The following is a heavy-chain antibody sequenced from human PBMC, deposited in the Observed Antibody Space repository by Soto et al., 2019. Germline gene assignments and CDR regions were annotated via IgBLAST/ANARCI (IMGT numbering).Heavy chain of an antibody. D-gene: IGHD3-10*01. V-gene: IGHV1-18*04. Sequence: QVQLVQSGAEVKKPGASVKVSCKASGYTFTSYGISWVRQAPGQWLDGMGWISAYNGNTNYAQKLQGRVTMTTDTSTSTAYMELRSLRSDDTFVYYFSRDNRTVRGVIKPHFDYGGQGTLGTVSS. J-gene: IGHJ4*02. CDR3: SRDNRTVRGVIKPHFDY. CDR1: GYTFTSYG. CDR2: ISAYNGNT.